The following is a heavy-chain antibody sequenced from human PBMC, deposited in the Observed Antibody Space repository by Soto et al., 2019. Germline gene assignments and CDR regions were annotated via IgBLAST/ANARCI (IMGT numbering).Heavy chain of an antibody. CDR3: ARESSSWYWAFDY. CDR1: GGTFSSYA. Sequence: SVKVSCKASGGTFSSYAISWVRQAPGQGLEWMGGNIPIFGTANYAQKFQGRVTITADKSTSTAYMELSSLRSEDTAVYYCARESSSWYWAFDYWGQGTLVTVSS. CDR2: NIPIFGTA. J-gene: IGHJ4*02. D-gene: IGHD6-13*01. V-gene: IGHV1-69*06.